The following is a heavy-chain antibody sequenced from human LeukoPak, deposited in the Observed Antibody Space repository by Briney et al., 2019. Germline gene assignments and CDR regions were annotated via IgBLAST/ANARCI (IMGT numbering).Heavy chain of an antibody. CDR1: GGSISSYY. V-gene: IGHV4-59*01. CDR2: IYYSGST. CDR3: ARDVPMYSGSHLYYYMDV. Sequence: PSETLSLTCTVSGGSISSYYWSWIRQPPGKGLEWIGCIYYSGSTNYNPSLKSRVTISVDTSKNQFSLKLSSVTAADTAVYYCARDVPMYSGSHLYYYMDVWGKGTTVTVSS. J-gene: IGHJ6*03. D-gene: IGHD1-26*01.